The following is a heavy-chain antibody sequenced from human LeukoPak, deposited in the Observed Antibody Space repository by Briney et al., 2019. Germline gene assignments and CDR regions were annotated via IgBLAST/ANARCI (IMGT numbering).Heavy chain of an antibody. CDR2: ISSSSSYI. V-gene: IGHV3-21*01. CDR1: GFTFSNYW. CDR3: ASYSSGCGY. J-gene: IGHJ4*02. D-gene: IGHD6-19*01. Sequence: GGSLRLSCSASGFTFSNYWMHWVRQAPGKGLEWVSSISSSSSYIYYADSVKGRFTISRDNAKNSLYLQMNSLRAEDTAVYYCASYSSGCGYWGQGTLVTVSS.